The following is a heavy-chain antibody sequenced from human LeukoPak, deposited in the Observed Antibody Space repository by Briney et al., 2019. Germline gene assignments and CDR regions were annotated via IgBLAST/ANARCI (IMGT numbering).Heavy chain of an antibody. Sequence: SETLSLTCAISGASIASGSYHWDWLRQPAGSRPEYIGRISAGGRTNYNPSLKSRLTISMDTSKNHVSLRLSSVTAADTAVYYCTRGGHDYGGSFDTWGQGILVTVSS. CDR1: GASIASGSYH. J-gene: IGHJ5*02. V-gene: IGHV4-61*02. CDR2: ISAGGRT. CDR3: TRGGHDYGGSFDT. D-gene: IGHD4-23*01.